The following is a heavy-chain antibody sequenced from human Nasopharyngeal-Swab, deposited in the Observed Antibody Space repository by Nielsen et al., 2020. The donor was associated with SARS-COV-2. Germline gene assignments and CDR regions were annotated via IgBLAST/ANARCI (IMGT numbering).Heavy chain of an antibody. V-gene: IGHV1-3*01. CDR1: SYTFTSYA. CDR3: ARDRGYCSSTSCPNAFDT. J-gene: IGHJ3*02. CDR2: INAGNGNT. D-gene: IGHD2-2*01. Sequence: ASVKVSCKASSYTFTSYAMLCVRQAPGQRLEWMGWINAGNGNTKYSQKFQGRVTITRETSASTAYMELSSLRSEDTAVYYCARDRGYCSSTSCPNAFDTWGQGTMVTVSS.